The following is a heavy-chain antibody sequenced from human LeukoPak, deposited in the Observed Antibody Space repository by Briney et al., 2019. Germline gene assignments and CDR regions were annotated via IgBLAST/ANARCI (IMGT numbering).Heavy chain of an antibody. J-gene: IGHJ4*02. CDR1: GGSISSSSYY. CDR3: ARQRRLLPDY. D-gene: IGHD3-22*01. V-gene: IGHV4-39*01. Sequence: SETLSLTCTVSGGSISSSSYYWGWIRQPPGKGLEWIGSIYYSGSTYYNPSLKSRVTISVDTSKNQLSLKLSSVTAADTAVYYCARQRRLLPDYWGQGTLVTVSS. CDR2: IYYSGST.